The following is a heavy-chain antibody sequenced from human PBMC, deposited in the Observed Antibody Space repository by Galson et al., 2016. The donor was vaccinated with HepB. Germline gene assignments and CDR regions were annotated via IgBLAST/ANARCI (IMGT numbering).Heavy chain of an antibody. CDR1: GYTFTNYG. D-gene: IGHD2-8*02. J-gene: IGHJ5*02. Sequence: SVKVSCKASGYTFTNYGLSWVRQAPGQGLEWMGWISANNGDTHYAQILQGRVTMTTDASTNTAYMELRSLSSYDSAVYYCARKLTGNPFDTRGQGTLVAVSS. V-gene: IGHV1-18*01. CDR3: ARKLTGNPFDT. CDR2: ISANNGDT.